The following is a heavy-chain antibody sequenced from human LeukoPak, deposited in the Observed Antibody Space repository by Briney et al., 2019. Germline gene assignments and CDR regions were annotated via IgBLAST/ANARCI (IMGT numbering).Heavy chain of an antibody. CDR3: TTAKTRLDAFDL. CDR1: GFIFSNVW. V-gene: IGHV3-15*07. J-gene: IGHJ3*01. CDR2: IKSTGDGGTA. D-gene: IGHD5-12*01. Sequence: PGGSLRLSCAASGFIFSNVWMNGVRQAPGKGLEWVGRIKSTGDGGTADNAAPVKGRFTISRDDSRNTLYLQMNSLKTEDTAVYYCTTAKTRLDAFDLWGQGTMVTVSS.